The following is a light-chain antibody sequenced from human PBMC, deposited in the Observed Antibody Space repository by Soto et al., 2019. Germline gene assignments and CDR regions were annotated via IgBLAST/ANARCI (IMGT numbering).Light chain of an antibody. V-gene: IGLV2-14*01. CDR3: SSYTPSSTL. CDR2: EVS. Sequence: QSALTQPASVSGSPGQSITISCTGTSSDVGGYNYVSWYQQHPGKAPKLMIYEVSNRPSGVSNRFSGYKSGNTASLTISGLQAEDEADYYCSSYTPSSTLFGGGTKLTVL. CDR1: SSDVGGYNY. J-gene: IGLJ2*01.